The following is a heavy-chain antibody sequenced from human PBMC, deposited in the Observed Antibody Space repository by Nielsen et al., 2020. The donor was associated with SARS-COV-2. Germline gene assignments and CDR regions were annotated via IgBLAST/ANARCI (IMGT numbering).Heavy chain of an antibody. CDR3: ASTYVWGSYRSPIGY. J-gene: IGHJ4*02. D-gene: IGHD3-16*02. CDR2: ISYDGNNK. Sequence: GESLKISCAASGFTFSSYAMHWVRQAPGKGLEWVAVISYDGNNKYYADSVKGRFTISRDNSKNTLYVQMNSLRADDTGVYYCASTYVWGSYRSPIGYWRQGTLVTVSS. V-gene: IGHV3-30-3*01. CDR1: GFTFSSYA.